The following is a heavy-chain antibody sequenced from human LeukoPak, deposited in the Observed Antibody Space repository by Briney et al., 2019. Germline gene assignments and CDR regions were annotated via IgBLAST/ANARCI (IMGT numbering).Heavy chain of an antibody. V-gene: IGHV4-34*01. D-gene: IGHD4-11*01. CDR2: INHSGST. Sequence: SETLSLTYAVYGGSFSGYYWSWIRQPPGKGLEWIGEINHSGSTNYNPSLKSRVTISVDTSKNQFSLKLSSVTAADTAVYYCARLGYSTDYWGQGTLVTVSS. CDR1: GGSFSGYY. J-gene: IGHJ4*02. CDR3: ARLGYSTDY.